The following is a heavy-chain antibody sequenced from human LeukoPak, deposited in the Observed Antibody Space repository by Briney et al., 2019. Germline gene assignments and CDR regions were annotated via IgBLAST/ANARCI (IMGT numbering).Heavy chain of an antibody. V-gene: IGHV3-23*01. J-gene: IGHJ4*02. Sequence: GGSLRLSCAASGFTFSSYAMSWVRQAPGKGLEWVSAISGSGGSTYYADSVKGRFTISRGNSKNTLYLQMNSLRAEDTAVYYCAKTGSSSWGYFDYWGQGTLVTVSS. CDR3: AKTGSSSWGYFDY. CDR2: ISGSGGST. CDR1: GFTFSSYA. D-gene: IGHD6-13*01.